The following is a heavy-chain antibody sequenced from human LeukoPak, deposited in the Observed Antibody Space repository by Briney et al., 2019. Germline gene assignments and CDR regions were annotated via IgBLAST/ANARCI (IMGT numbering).Heavy chain of an antibody. CDR3: KIERPSSGYIDY. J-gene: IGHJ4*02. CDR2: ISYSGST. V-gene: IGHV4-39*01. D-gene: IGHD3-3*01. Sequence: SETLSLTCTVSGASISSSSYSWAWIRQPPGKGLEWIGNISYSGSTSYNPSLKSRVAISVDTSTNQFSLKLSSVTAADTAVYYCKIERPSSGYIDYWGQGTLVTVSS. CDR1: GASISSSSYS.